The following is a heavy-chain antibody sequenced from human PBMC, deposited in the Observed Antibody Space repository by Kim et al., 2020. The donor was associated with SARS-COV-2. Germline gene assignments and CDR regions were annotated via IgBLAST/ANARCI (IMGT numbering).Heavy chain of an antibody. CDR3: ANLPTMVRGVIHYYYYGMDV. V-gene: IGHV3-11*06. J-gene: IGHJ6*02. Sequence: RFTISRDNAKNSLYLQMNSLRAEDTAVYYCANLPTMVRGVIHYYYYGMDVWGQGTTVTVSS. D-gene: IGHD3-10*01.